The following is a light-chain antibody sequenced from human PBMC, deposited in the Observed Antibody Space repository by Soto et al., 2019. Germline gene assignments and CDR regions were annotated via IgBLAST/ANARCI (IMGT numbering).Light chain of an antibody. CDR2: AAS. CDR1: RDIDNS. J-gene: IGKJ1*01. V-gene: IGKV1-27*01. Sequence: DIQVTQSPPSLSASVGDRVTITCRASRDIDNSLAWYQQVPGTAPRLLIYAASTLQSGVPSRFRGSGSGTSYILTITSLQPEDVATYYCQNYNKAPWIFGQGSKV. CDR3: QNYNKAPWI.